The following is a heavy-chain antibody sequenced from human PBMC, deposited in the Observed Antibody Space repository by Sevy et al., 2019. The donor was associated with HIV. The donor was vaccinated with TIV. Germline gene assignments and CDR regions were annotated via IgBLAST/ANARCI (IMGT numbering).Heavy chain of an antibody. CDR2: ISSSSSTK. V-gene: IGHV3-48*02. CDR1: GFTFSSYS. D-gene: IGHD5-18*01. CDR3: AYRERGGGDTALGY. Sequence: GGSLRLSCAASGFTFSSYSMNWVRQAPGKGLEWVSTISSSSSTKHYADSVKGRFTISRDNAKNSLYLQMNSLRDEDTAVYYGAYRERGGGDTALGYWGQGTLVTVSS. J-gene: IGHJ4*02.